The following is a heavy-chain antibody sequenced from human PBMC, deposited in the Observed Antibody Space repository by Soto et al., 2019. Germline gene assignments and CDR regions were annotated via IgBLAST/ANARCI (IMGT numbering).Heavy chain of an antibody. J-gene: IGHJ5*02. V-gene: IGHV1-18*01. CDR3: ARDGNDYDYGDYRNWFDP. CDR1: GYTFTSYG. Sequence: ASVKVSCKASGYTFTSYGISWVRQAPGQGLEWMGWISAYNGNTNYAQKLQGRVTMTTDTSTSTAYMELRSLRSDDTAVYYCARDGNDYDYGDYRNWFDPWGQGTLVTVSS. CDR2: ISAYNGNT. D-gene: IGHD4-17*01.